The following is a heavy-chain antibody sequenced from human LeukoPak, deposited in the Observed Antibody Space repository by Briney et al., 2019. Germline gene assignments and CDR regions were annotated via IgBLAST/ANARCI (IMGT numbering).Heavy chain of an antibody. D-gene: IGHD3-22*01. CDR3: AKDLSDSSDYWYGELDY. J-gene: IGHJ4*02. V-gene: IGHV3-33*03. CDR2: MWYDGSKE. Sequence: GGSLRLSCAASGFTLSSHGMHWVRQAPGKGLEWVAGMWYDGSKEDYADSVKGRFTISRDMSKNTLNLQMNSLRVEDTAMYYCAKDLSDSSDYWYGELDYWGQGILVTVSS. CDR1: GFTLSSHG.